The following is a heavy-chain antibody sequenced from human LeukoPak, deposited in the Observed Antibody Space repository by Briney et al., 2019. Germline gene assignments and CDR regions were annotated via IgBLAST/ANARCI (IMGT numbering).Heavy chain of an antibody. CDR2: ISYDGSNK. CDR1: GFTFSSYG. J-gene: IGHJ5*02. CDR3: AKEGPLKGNDILTGYRS. D-gene: IGHD3-9*01. V-gene: IGHV3-30*18. Sequence: GRSPRLSCAASGFTFSSYGMHWVRQAPGKGLEWVAVISYDGSNKYYADSVKGRFTISRDNSKNTLYLQMNSLRAEDTAVYYCAKEGPLKGNDILTGYRSWGQGTLVTVSS.